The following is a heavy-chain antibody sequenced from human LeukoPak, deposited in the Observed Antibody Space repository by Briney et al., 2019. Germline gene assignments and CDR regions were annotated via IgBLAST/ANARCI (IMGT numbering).Heavy chain of an antibody. V-gene: IGHV3-7*01. D-gene: IGHD1-1*01. Sequence: GGSLRLSCAASGFTFSSYWMTWVRQAPGKGLEWVANIKQDGGEKYYVDSVKGRFTISRDNSKNTLYLQMSSLRIEDTAVYYCAKIPTSSSNWRKSIYYNMDVWGKGTTVIISS. CDR1: GFTFSSYW. CDR2: IKQDGGEK. CDR3: AKIPTSSSNWRKSIYYNMDV. J-gene: IGHJ6*03.